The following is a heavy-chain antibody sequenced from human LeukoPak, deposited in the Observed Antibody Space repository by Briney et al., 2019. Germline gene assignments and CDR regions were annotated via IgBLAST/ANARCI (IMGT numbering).Heavy chain of an antibody. Sequence: GGSLRLSCAASGFTFSSYDMHWVRQATGKGLEWVSAIGTAGDTYYPGSVKGRFTISRENAKNSLYLQMNSLRAGDTAVYYCARANPNGSGSPRAFDIWGQGTMVTVSS. CDR1: GFTFSSYD. D-gene: IGHD3-10*01. CDR3: ARANPNGSGSPRAFDI. V-gene: IGHV3-13*01. J-gene: IGHJ3*02. CDR2: IGTAGDT.